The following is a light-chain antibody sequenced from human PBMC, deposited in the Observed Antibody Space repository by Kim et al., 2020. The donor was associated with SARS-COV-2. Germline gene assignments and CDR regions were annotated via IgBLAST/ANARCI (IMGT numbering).Light chain of an antibody. CDR2: AAS. V-gene: IGKV3-20*01. CDR1: QSVSSSY. CDR3: QQYGSSPRT. J-gene: IGKJ1*01. Sequence: PGERATLSCRASQSVSSSYLAWYQQKPGQAPRLLIYAASSRASGIPDRFSGSGSGTDFTLTISRLEPEDFAVYYCQQYGSSPRTFGQGTKVDIK.